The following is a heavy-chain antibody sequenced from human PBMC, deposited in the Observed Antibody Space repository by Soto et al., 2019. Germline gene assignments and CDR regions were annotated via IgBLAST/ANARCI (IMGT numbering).Heavy chain of an antibody. J-gene: IGHJ6*02. CDR1: GFTFSSYS. Sequence: GGSLRLSCAASGFTFSSYSMNWVRQAPGKGLEWVSSISSSSSYIYYADSVKGRSTISRDNAKNSLYLQMNSLRAEDTAVYYCASCGGSSSPYYYYGMDVWGQGTTVTVSS. CDR2: ISSSSSYI. CDR3: ASCGGSSSPYYYYGMDV. D-gene: IGHD6-6*01. V-gene: IGHV3-21*01.